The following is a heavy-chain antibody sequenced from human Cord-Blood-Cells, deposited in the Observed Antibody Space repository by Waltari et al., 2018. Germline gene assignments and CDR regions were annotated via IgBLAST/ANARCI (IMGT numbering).Heavy chain of an antibody. CDR3: ARRGYDAFDI. CDR2: INSDGSST. CDR1: GLPFRSSW. D-gene: IGHD3-16*01. Sequence: EVQLVESGGGLVQPGGSDRLSCAASGLPFRSSWMHWVRQAPGTWLVWVSRINSDGSSTSYADSVKGRFTISRDNAKNTLYLQMNSLRAEDTAVYYCARRGYDAFDIWGQGTMVTVSS. V-gene: IGHV3-74*01. J-gene: IGHJ3*02.